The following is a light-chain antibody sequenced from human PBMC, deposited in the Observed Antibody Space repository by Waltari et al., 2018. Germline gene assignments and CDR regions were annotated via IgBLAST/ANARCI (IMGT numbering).Light chain of an antibody. J-gene: IGKJ2*01. CDR1: KSVSNN. CDR3: QQYNEWPYT. V-gene: IGKV3-15*01. CDR2: AAS. Sequence: ETIMTQSPATLSVSPGERAYLSCRASKSVSNNLAWYQQKPGQAPRLLIYAASSRGTGVPGRFSGGGSGTDFTLTISSLQSEDFAVYYCQQYNEWPYTFGQGTKVDIK.